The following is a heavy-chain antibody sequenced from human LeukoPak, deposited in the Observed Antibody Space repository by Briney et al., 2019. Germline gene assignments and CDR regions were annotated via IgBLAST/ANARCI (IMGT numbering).Heavy chain of an antibody. D-gene: IGHD3-16*01. V-gene: IGHV3-53*01. CDR3: ARSVWGSYHFDY. CDR1: GTRVSDNY. Sequence: QAGGSLRLPCEASGTRVSDNYMYWVRQAPGKGLEWVSLIHSGGSTYYADSVKGRFTISRDNSKNTLYLEMSSLRVDDAAIYYCARSVWGSYHFDYWGQGARVTVSS. CDR2: IHSGGST. J-gene: IGHJ4*02.